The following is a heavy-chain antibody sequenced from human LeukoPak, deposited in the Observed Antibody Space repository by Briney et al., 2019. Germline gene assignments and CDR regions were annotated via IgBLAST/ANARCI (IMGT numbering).Heavy chain of an antibody. D-gene: IGHD1/OR15-1a*01. CDR1: GGTFSSYA. J-gene: IGHJ4*02. CDR3: ARDGGITGTDY. Sequence: SVKVSCXASGGTFSSYAISWVRQAHGQGLEWMGRIIPIFGTANYAQKFQGRVTITTDESTSTAYMELSSLRSEDTAVYYCARDGGITGTDYWGQGTLVTVSS. CDR2: IIPIFGTA. V-gene: IGHV1-69*05.